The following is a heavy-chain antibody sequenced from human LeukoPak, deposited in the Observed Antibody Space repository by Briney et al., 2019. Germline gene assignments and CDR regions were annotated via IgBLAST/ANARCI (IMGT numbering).Heavy chain of an antibody. CDR2: VYYSGTT. D-gene: IGHD6-19*01. CDR1: SGSIKGFY. J-gene: IGHJ4*02. CDR3: ARDPAPTAVPGGYFDY. Sequence: PSETLSLTCTVSSGSIKGFYWNWIRQPPGKGLEWIGHVYYSGTTNYNPSPKSRVTISVDMSKNHFSLKMNSVTAADAAVYYCARDPAPTAVPGGYFDYWGQGSLVTVSS. V-gene: IGHV4-59*13.